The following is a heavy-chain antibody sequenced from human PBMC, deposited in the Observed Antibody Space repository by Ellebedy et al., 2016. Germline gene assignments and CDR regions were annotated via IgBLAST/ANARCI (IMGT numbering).Heavy chain of an antibody. V-gene: IGHV3-49*03. J-gene: IGHJ4*02. CDR3: TRVLLWFGELSNSFDY. Sequence: GESLKISXTASGFTFGDYAMSWFRQAPGKGLEWVGFIRSKAYGGTTEYAASVKGRFTISRDDSKSIAYLQMNSLKTEDTAVYYCTRVLLWFGELSNSFDYWGQGTLVTVSS. CDR1: GFTFGDYA. CDR2: IRSKAYGGTT. D-gene: IGHD3-10*01.